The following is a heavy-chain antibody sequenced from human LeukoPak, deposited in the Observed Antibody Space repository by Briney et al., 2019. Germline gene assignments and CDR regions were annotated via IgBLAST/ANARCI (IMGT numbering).Heavy chain of an antibody. CDR1: GGSISSGSYY. D-gene: IGHD5-12*01. J-gene: IGHJ6*03. CDR3: ARAATMGRYSGYEQYYYYYYMDV. V-gene: IGHV4-61*09. CDR2: IYTSGST. Sequence: SETLSLTCTVSGGSISSGSYYWNWIRQPAGKGLEWIGHIYTSGSTNYNPSLKSRVTVSVDTSKKQFSLKLRSVAAADTAVYYCARAATMGRYSGYEQYYYYYYMDVWGKGTSVTVSS.